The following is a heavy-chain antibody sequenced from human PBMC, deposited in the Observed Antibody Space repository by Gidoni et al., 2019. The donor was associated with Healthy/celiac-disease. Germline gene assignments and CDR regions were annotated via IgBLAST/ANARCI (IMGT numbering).Heavy chain of an antibody. CDR1: CYSIISGYY. Sequence: VPLPESGPGLAQPSEPLSLPCTASCYSIISGYYWGWIRQPPGKGLEWIGSIYHSGSTYYNPSRKSRVTISVDTSKNQFSLKLSSVTAADTAVYYCARDWYNWNDAWFDPWGQGTLVTVSS. CDR2: IYHSGST. V-gene: IGHV4-38-2*02. CDR3: ARDWYNWNDAWFDP. J-gene: IGHJ5*02. D-gene: IGHD1-20*01.